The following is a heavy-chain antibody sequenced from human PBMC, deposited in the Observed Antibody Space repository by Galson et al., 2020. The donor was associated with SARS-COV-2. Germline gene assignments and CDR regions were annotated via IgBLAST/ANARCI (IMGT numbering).Heavy chain of an antibody. CDR3: ARESSSGWN. V-gene: IGHV4-59*12. CDR1: GGSISSYY. CDR2: IYYSGTT. J-gene: IGHJ4*02. Sequence: SETLSLTCTVSGGSISSYYWSWIRQPPGKGLEWIGYIYYSGTTNYNQSLKSRVTMSVDKSKNQFSLNLSSVTAADTAVYYCARESSSGWNWGQGTLVTVSS. D-gene: IGHD6-19*01.